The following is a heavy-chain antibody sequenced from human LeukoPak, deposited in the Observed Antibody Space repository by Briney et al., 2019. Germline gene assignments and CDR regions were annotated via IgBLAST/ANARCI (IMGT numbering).Heavy chain of an antibody. Sequence: GASVKVSCKVSGYTLTELSMHWVRQAPGKGLEWMGGFDPEDGETIYAQKFQGRVTMTEDTSTDTAYMELSSLRSEDTAVYYCATPGPPYSSSWDRFDYWGQVTLVTVSS. J-gene: IGHJ4*02. CDR3: ATPGPPYSSSWDRFDY. V-gene: IGHV1-24*01. D-gene: IGHD6-13*01. CDR2: FDPEDGET. CDR1: GYTLTELS.